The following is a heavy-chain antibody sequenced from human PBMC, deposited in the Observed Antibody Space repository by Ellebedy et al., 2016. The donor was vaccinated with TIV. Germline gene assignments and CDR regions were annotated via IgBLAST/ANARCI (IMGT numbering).Heavy chain of an antibody. CDR3: ARVRRGSSGMDV. Sequence: ASVKVSCKSSGYTFTAFYLHWVRQAPGQGLEWMGWINPDSGSTNFAPKFQGRVTMTRDTSVNTAYMELNRLKSDDMAVYYCARVRRGSSGMDVWGQGTTVTVS. V-gene: IGHV1-2*02. D-gene: IGHD6-19*01. CDR2: INPDSGST. CDR1: GYTFTAFY. J-gene: IGHJ6*02.